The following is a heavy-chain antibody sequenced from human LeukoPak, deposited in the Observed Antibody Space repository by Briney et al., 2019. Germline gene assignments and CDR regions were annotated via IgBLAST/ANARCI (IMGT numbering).Heavy chain of an antibody. CDR1: GYSFTNYW. J-gene: IGHJ4*02. Sequence: GLALKISCKGSGYSFTNYWIGWVRQMPGKGLEWMGIMYPADSDTRYSPSFQGQVTISADKTISTALLQWSSLKASDTAIYYCARIFGGSFYSFDYWGQGTLVTVSS. V-gene: IGHV5-51*01. CDR2: MYPADSDT. D-gene: IGHD1-26*01. CDR3: ARIFGGSFYSFDY.